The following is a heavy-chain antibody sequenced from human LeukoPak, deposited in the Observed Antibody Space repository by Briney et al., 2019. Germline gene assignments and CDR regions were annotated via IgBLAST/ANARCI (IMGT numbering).Heavy chain of an antibody. V-gene: IGHV3-53*01. J-gene: IGHJ4*02. Sequence: PGGSLRLSCAASGFTFSSNYMSWVRQAPGGGVGWVSVIYSGGSTYYADSVKGRFTISRDNSKNTLYLQMNSLRAEDTAVYYCARSSTVTKYYFDYWGQGTLVTVSS. CDR3: ARSSTVTKYYFDY. CDR1: GFTFSSNY. CDR2: IYSGGST. D-gene: IGHD4-17*01.